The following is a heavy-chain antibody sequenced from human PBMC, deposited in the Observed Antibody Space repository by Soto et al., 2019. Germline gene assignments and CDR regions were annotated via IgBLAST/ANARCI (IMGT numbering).Heavy chain of an antibody. Sequence: DVQLLESGGGLVQPGGSLRLSCAASGFTFSTYAMSWVRQAPEKGLEWVSAISGNGSTTYYADSVKGRFTFSRDNSKNTLFLQMNSLRAEDTAIYYCAKERALIPARRNWYLDLWGRGTLVTVSS. CDR1: GFTFSTYA. V-gene: IGHV3-23*01. D-gene: IGHD6-6*01. J-gene: IGHJ2*01. CDR2: ISGNGSTT. CDR3: AKERALIPARRNWYLDL.